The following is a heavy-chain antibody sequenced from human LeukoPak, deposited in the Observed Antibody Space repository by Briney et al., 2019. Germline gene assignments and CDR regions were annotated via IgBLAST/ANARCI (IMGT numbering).Heavy chain of an antibody. Sequence: GGSLRLSCAASGFTFTSYGMHWVRQAPGKGLEWVALIWYDGRKEYYANSVKGRFTISRDDSRNTLYLQMNGLRAEDTAVYYCARLGSSWSSDYWGQGTLVTVSS. CDR2: IWYDGRKE. CDR1: GFTFTSYG. D-gene: IGHD6-13*01. CDR3: ARLGSSWSSDY. J-gene: IGHJ4*02. V-gene: IGHV3-33*01.